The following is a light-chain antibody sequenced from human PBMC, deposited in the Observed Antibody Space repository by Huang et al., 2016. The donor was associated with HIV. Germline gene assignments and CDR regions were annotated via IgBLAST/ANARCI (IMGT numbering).Light chain of an antibody. CDR3: QGSLSIPHT. J-gene: IGKJ2*01. V-gene: IGKV1-39*01. CDR1: GNMRRY. CDR2: SAS. Sequence: DIQMTQSPSSLSASVGDRVTITCRASGNMRRYLNWYQQKQGKPPKLLIHSASTLQSGVPSRFSGSGSGTDFTLTITSLQPEDFATYYCQGSLSIPHTFGQGTNLEIK.